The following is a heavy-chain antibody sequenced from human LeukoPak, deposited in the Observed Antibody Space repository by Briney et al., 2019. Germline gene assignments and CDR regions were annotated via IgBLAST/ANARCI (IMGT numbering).Heavy chain of an antibody. D-gene: IGHD7-27*01. CDR1: GFIFSNYA. J-gene: IGHJ5*02. CDR2: INGDSSAR. V-gene: IGHV3-48*04. Sequence: GGSLRPSCAASGFIFSNYAMNWVRQAPGKGLEWISYINGDSSARLYADSAKGRFTISRDNAKNSLYLQMNSLRAEDTALYYCVKDRPNWATDHWSQGTLVTVSS. CDR3: VKDRPNWATDH.